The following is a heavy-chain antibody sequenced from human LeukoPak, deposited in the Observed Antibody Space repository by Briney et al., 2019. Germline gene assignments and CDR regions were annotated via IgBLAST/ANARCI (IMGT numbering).Heavy chain of an antibody. V-gene: IGHV1-69*13. CDR3: ARDRCSGGSCYFDY. CDR1: GYTFTSYG. CDR2: IIPIFGTA. J-gene: IGHJ4*02. D-gene: IGHD2-15*01. Sequence: AASVKVSCKASGYTFTSYGISWVRQAPGQGLEWMGGIIPIFGTANYAQKFQGRVTITADESTSTAYMELSSLRSEDTAVYYCARDRCSGGSCYFDYWGQGTLVTVSS.